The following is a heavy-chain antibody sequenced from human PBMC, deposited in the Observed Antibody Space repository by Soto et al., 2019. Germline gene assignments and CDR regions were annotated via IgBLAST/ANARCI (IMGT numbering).Heavy chain of an antibody. CDR1: CGSFSSYY. CDR3: ARDPAP. V-gene: IGHV4-34*01. CDR2: INHSGST. Sequence: SETLSLTCAVYCGSFSSYYWSWIRQPPGKGLEWIGEINHSGSTNYNPSLKSRVTISVDTSKNQFSLKLTSVTAADTAVYHCARDPAPWGQGTLVTVSS. J-gene: IGHJ5*02.